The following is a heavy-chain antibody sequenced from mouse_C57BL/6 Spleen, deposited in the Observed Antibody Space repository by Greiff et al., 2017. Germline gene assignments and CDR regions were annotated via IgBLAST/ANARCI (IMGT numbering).Heavy chain of an antibody. Sequence: EVQLQESGGGLVQPGGSLKLSCAASGFTFSDYYMYWVRQTPEKRLEWVAYISNGGGSTYYPDTVKGRFTISRDNAKNTLYLQMSRLKSEDTAMYYCARGCTVGDFDYWGQGTTLTVSS. CDR1: GFTFSDYY. J-gene: IGHJ2*01. V-gene: IGHV5-12*01. CDR3: ARGCTVGDFDY. D-gene: IGHD1-1*01. CDR2: ISNGGGST.